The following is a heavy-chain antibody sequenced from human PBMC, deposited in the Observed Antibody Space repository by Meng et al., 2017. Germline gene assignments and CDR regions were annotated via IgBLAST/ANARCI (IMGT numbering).Heavy chain of an antibody. J-gene: IGHJ4*02. CDR1: GYSFTSYW. CDR3: ARREIVAVAGPLDY. D-gene: IGHD6-19*01. V-gene: IGHV5-51*01. CDR2: IYPGDSDT. Sequence: GGSLRLSCKGSGYSFTSYWIGWVRQMPGKGLEWMGIIYPGDSDTGYSPSFQGQVTISADKSISTAYLQWSSLKASDTAMYYCARREIVAVAGPLDYWGQGTLVTVSS.